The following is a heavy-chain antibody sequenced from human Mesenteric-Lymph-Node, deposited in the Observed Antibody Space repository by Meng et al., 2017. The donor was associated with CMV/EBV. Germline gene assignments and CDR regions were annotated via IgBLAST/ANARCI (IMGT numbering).Heavy chain of an antibody. D-gene: IGHD5-18*01. CDR2: IYYSGSTY. V-gene: IGHV4-39*01. CDR1: GGSISSSSYY. J-gene: IGHJ4*02. CDR3: ARHSALLVTNFAY. Sequence: QLQLQESGPGLVKPSETLSLTCTVSGGSISSSSYYWGWIRQPPGKGLEWIGYIYYSGSTYYYNPSLKTRVTISVDTSKNQFSLKLSSVTAADTAVYYCARHSALLVTNFAYWCQVTLVTVSS.